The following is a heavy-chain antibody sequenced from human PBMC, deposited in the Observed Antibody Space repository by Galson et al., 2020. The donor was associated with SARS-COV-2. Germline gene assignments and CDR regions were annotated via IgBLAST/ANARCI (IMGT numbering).Heavy chain of an antibody. D-gene: IGHD6-13*01. CDR2: IYPGDSDT. V-gene: IGHV5-51*01. J-gene: IGHJ4*02. Sequence: KIGESLKISCKGSGYSFTSYWIGWVRQMPGKGLEWMGIIYPGDSDTRYSPSFQGQVTISADKSISTAYLQWSSLKASDTAMYYCARGPIAAASLFDYWGQGTLVTVSS. CDR1: GYSFTSYW. CDR3: ARGPIAAASLFDY.